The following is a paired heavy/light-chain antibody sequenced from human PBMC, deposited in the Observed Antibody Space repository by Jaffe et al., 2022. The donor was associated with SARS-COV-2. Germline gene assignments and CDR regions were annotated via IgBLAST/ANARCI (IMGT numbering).Light chain of an antibody. CDR2: ENN. V-gene: IGLV1-51*01. J-gene: IGLJ3*02. Sequence: QSVLTQPPSVSAAPGQRVTISCSGSSSNIGSNYVSWYQQLPGTAPKLLIYENNKGPSGIPDRFSGSKSGTSATLDITGLQTGDEADYYCGTWDDSLSAWVFGGGTKLTAL. CDR1: SSNIGSNY. CDR3: GTWDDSLSAWV.
Heavy chain of an antibody. CDR1: GGSINSGGC. CDR3: ARGPLVAAGTGVDY. Sequence: QVQLQESGPGLVKPSQTLSLTCIVSGGSINSGGCWSWIRQPAGKGLEYIGRICISGGTNYNPSLKSRVTISLDTSKNHFSLRLNSMTAADTAVYYCARGPLVAAGTGVDYWGQGTLVTVSS. CDR2: ICISGGT. V-gene: IGHV4-61*02. D-gene: IGHD6-13*01. J-gene: IGHJ4*02.